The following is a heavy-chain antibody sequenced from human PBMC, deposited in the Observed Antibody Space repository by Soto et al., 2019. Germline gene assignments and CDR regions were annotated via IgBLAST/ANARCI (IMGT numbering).Heavy chain of an antibody. J-gene: IGHJ4*02. Sequence: ASVKVSCKASGYTFTSYAMHWVRQAPGQRLEWMGWINAGNGNTKYSQKFQGRVTMTTDTSTSTAYMELRSLRSDDTAVYYCAREEYGDYPPLPCDYWGQGTLVTVSS. V-gene: IGHV1-3*01. D-gene: IGHD4-17*01. CDR2: INAGNGNT. CDR3: AREEYGDYPPLPCDY. CDR1: GYTFTSYA.